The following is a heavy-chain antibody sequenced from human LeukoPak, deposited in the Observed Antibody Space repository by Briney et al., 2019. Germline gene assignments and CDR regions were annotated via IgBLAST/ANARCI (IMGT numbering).Heavy chain of an antibody. CDR1: GYTLTELS. V-gene: IGHV1-69*05. D-gene: IGHD6-25*01. CDR3: LRRQALRGRHRAFDP. J-gene: IGHJ5*02. CDR2: IIPMFGTA. Sequence: SVKVSCKVSGYTLTELSMHWVRQAPGKGLEWMGGIIPMFGTAKYAQKFQGRVTITTDESTTTAYMELVSLRFEDTAVYYCLRRQALRGRHRAFDPWGQGTLVTVTS.